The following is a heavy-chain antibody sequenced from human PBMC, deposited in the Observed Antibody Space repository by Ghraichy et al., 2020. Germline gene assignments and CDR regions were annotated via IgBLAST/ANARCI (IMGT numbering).Heavy chain of an antibody. CDR1: GFTFSSYS. V-gene: IGHV3-21*01. J-gene: IGHJ4*02. CDR3: ARGDSGSRAGLGY. D-gene: IGHD1-26*01. CDR2: ISSSSSYI. Sequence: GGSLRLSCAASGFTFSSYSMNWVRQAPGKGLEWVSSISSSSSYIYYADSVKGRFTISRDNAKNSLYLQMNSLRAEDTAVYYCARGDSGSRAGLGYWGQGTLVTVSS.